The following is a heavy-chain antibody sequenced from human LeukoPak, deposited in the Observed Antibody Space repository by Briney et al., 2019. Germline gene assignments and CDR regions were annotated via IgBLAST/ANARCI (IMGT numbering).Heavy chain of an antibody. V-gene: IGHV3-7*01. J-gene: IGHJ6*03. CDR1: GFTFSSYW. Sequence: GGSLRLSCAASGFTFSSYWMSWVRQAPGKGLEWVANIKQDGSEKYYVGSVKGRFTISRDNAKNSLYLQMNSLRAEDTAVYYCARETGWGYYYYYMDVWGKGTTVTVSS. CDR3: ARETGWGYYYYYMDV. D-gene: IGHD6-19*01. CDR2: IKQDGSEK.